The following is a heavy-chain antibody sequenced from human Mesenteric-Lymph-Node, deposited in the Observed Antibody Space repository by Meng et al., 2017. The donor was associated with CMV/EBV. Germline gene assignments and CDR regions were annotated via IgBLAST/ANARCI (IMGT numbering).Heavy chain of an antibody. V-gene: IGHV3-30-3*01. J-gene: IGHJ4*02. D-gene: IGHD2-2*02. CDR2: ISYDESNK. CDR1: GFAFSDYV. Sequence: GGSLRLSCAASGFAFSDYVMHWVRQAPGKGLEWVALISYDESNKNYADSVRGRFTISRDSSRNTLYLQINSLRPEDTAMFYCAREDEDCSGSSCYKVLDCWGQGTLVTVSS. CDR3: AREDEDCSGSSCYKVLDC.